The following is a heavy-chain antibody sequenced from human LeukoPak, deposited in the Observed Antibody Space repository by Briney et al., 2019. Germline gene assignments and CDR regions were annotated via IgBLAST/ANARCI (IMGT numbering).Heavy chain of an antibody. V-gene: IGHV4-4*07. CDR2: IYTSGTT. CDR1: GGSISSDY. D-gene: IGHD6-19*01. CDR3: ARVWGSGWYFDY. J-gene: IGHJ4*02. Sequence: SETLPLTCTVSGGSISSDYWSWIRQPAGKGLEWIGRIYTSGTTSYNPSLKSRVTISADTSKNQFSLKLSSVTAADTAVYYCARVWGSGWYFDYWGQGTLVTVSS.